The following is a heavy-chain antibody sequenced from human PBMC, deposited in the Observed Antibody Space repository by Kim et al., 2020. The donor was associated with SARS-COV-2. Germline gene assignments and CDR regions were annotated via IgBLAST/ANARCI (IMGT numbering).Heavy chain of an antibody. CDR3: AKVGWVGFGGNSGDY. V-gene: IGHV3-23*01. D-gene: IGHD2-21*01. CDR2: INNGGST. J-gene: IGHJ4*02. CDR1: GFTFSSYA. Sequence: GESLRLSCAASGFTFSSYAMSWVRQAPGRGLEWVSGINNGGSTYYAESVKGRFTISRDNSKKMMYLQMNSLGAEDTAVYYCAKVGWVGFGGNSGDYWGQGTLVTVSS.